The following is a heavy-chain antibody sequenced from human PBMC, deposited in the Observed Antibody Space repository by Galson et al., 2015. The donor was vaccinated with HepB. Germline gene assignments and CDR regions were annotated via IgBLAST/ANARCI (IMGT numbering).Heavy chain of an antibody. Sequence: SLRLSCAASGFTFDTYAMHWVRQTPGKGLQWVATISNDGTKSYYAASVRGRFTISRDNSRNTQYLQMSRLRLDDTAIYYCAAKHGGDWFISIFDYWGQGALVTVSS. CDR1: GFTFDTYA. CDR2: ISNDGTKS. V-gene: IGHV3-30-3*02. J-gene: IGHJ4*02. CDR3: AAKHGGDWFISIFDY. D-gene: IGHD2-21*01.